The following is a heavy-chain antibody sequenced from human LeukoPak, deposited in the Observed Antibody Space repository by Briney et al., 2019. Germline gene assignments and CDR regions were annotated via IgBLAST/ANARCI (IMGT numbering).Heavy chain of an antibody. CDR2: MYTSGRT. CDR3: ARDNGGDYWYSDI. Sequence: SQTLSLTCTVSGASISTYYWSCIRQPAGKGLEWIGRMYTSGRTNYNPSLKSRVTMSVDASKNQLSLKLSSVAAADTAVYFCARDNGGDYWYSDIWGRGTLVTVSS. CDR1: GASISTYY. D-gene: IGHD2-21*01. V-gene: IGHV4-4*07. J-gene: IGHJ2*01.